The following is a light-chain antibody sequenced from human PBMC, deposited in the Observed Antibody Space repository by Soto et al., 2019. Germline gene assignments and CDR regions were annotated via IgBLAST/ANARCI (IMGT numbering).Light chain of an antibody. J-gene: IGLJ1*01. CDR2: EVT. CDR1: STDVGGYNY. CDR3: GSYSSTDTPFV. Sequence: QSALAQPPSVSGSPGQSITISCTGTSTDVGGYNYVSWYQHHSGKAPKLLIYEVTNRPSGISDRFSGSKSVNTASLTISGLQAEDESDYYCGSYSSTDTPFVFGTGTKVTVL. V-gene: IGLV2-14*01.